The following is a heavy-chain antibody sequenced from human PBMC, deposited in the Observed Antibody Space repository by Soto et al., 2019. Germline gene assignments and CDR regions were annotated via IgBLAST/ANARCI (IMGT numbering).Heavy chain of an antibody. CDR1: GYTFTAYH. D-gene: IGHD1-26*01. CDR2: INPNSGGA. J-gene: IGHJ6*02. Sequence: ASVKVSCKTSGYTFTAYHIHWVRQAPGQGLEWMGWINPNSGGANYAQKFEGRVTMTRDTSISTVYMELSRLVSDDTALYYCARDYSGHGMDVWGQGTTVTVAS. V-gene: IGHV1-2*02. CDR3: ARDYSGHGMDV.